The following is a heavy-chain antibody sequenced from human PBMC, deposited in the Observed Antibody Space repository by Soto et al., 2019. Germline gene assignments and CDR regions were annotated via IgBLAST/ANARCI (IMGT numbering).Heavy chain of an antibody. CDR2: INACNGNT. J-gene: IGHJ6*03. CDR1: GYTLTSYA. CDR3: ARETGNYYYYYYMDV. V-gene: IGHV1-3*01. Sequence: ASVKVSCKASGYTLTSYAMHWVRQAPGQRLEWMGWINACNGNTNYAQKLQGRVTMTTDTSTSTAYMELRSLRSDDTAVYYCARETGNYYYYYYMDVWGKGTTVTVSS.